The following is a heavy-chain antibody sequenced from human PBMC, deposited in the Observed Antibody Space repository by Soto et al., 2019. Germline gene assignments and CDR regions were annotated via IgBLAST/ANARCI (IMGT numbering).Heavy chain of an antibody. CDR1: GGSITPYY. CDR3: ARQQYTVVTACDV. Sequence: QVQLKESGPGLVKPADTLSLKCTVSGGSITPYYWSWIRQTPGGGLEWIGYVSYNGNTNYNPSLKSRVSISADASKDVFSLKLTSLTAADEAIYFCARQQYTVVTACDVWGQGTMVAVS. J-gene: IGHJ3*01. V-gene: IGHV4-59*07. CDR2: VSYNGNT. D-gene: IGHD2-15*01.